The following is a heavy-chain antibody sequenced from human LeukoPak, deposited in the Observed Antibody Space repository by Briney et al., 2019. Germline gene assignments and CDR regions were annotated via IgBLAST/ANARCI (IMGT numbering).Heavy chain of an antibody. CDR2: MNPHSGNS. J-gene: IGHJ4*02. Sequence: ASVKVSCKASGYTFANYDINWVRQAPGQGLQWMGSMNPHSGNSDYALKFQGRVTMTMNPSTSTAYMELSSLRSDDTAIYYCARGRQLYDNSGHLLYWGQGTLVTVSS. CDR3: ARGRQLYDNSGHLLY. D-gene: IGHD3-22*01. V-gene: IGHV1-8*01. CDR1: GYTFANYD.